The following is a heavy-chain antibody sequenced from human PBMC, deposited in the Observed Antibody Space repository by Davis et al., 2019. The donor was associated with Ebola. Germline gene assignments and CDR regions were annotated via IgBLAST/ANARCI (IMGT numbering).Heavy chain of an antibody. CDR1: GFTFSNDV. D-gene: IGHD5-24*01. Sequence: GGSLRLSCAASGFTFSNDVMTWVRQAPGKGLDWVSTISGSGGSTYYADSVKGRFTISRDNSKNTLYLQMNSLRAEDTALYYCAKGRRDGYDYGDDYWGQGTLVTVSS. CDR2: ISGSGGST. J-gene: IGHJ4*02. CDR3: AKGRRDGYDYGDDY. V-gene: IGHV3-23*01.